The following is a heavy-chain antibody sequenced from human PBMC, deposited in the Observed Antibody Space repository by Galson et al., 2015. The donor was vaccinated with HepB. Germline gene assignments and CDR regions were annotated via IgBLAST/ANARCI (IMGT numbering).Heavy chain of an antibody. CDR2: ISGSGGST. D-gene: IGHD5-12*01. Sequence: SLRLSCAASGFTFSSYAMSWVRRAPGKGLEWVSAISGSGGSTYYADSVKGRFTISRDNSQNTLYLQMNSLRAEDTAVYYCAKDLVGDSGYDYSGYWGQGTLVTVSS. CDR1: GFTFSSYA. CDR3: AKDLVGDSGYDYSGY. J-gene: IGHJ4*02. V-gene: IGHV3-23*01.